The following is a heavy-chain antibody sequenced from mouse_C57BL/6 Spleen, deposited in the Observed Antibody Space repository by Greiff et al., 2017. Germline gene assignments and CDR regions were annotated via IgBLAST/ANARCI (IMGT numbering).Heavy chain of an antibody. D-gene: IGHD2-4*01. V-gene: IGHV6-6*01. CDR2: IRNKANNHAT. Sequence: EVKVEESGGGLVQPGGSMKLSCAASGFTFSDAWMDWVRQSPEKGLEWVAEIRNKANNHATYYAESVKGRFTIARDDSKSSVYLQMNSLRAEDTGNYYCTPIYYDYDGFAYWGQGTLVTVSA. CDR3: TPIYYDYDGFAY. CDR1: GFTFSDAW. J-gene: IGHJ3*01.